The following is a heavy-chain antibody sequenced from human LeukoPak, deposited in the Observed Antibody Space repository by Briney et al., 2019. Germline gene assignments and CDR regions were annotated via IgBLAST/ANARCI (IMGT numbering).Heavy chain of an antibody. CDR2: INPNSGGT. D-gene: IGHD5-12*01. J-gene: IGHJ5*02. CDR3: ASTDIVATSWFDP. CDR1: GYTFTGYY. V-gene: IGHV1-2*07. Sequence: ASVKVSCKASGYTFTGYYMHWVRQAPGQGLDCMGWINPNSGGTNYAHKFQGRVTMTRDTSISTAYMGLRRLSSDDTAVYYCASTDIVATSWFDPWGQGTLVTVSS.